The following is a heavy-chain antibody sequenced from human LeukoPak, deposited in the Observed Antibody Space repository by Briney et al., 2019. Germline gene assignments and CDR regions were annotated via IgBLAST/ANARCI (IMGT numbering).Heavy chain of an antibody. D-gene: IGHD3-16*01. J-gene: IGHJ6*03. CDR1: GASVNDYF. CDR2: VYSGGTN. Sequence: SETLSLSCSVSGASVNDYFWSWIRQAPGRGLEWIGHVYSGGTNEYSPSLKGRVTISLDASSNEVSLSLTSSTSADTAVYYCAREIVLMMSDVASPYYMDVWGRGTTVTVAS. V-gene: IGHV4-59*02. CDR3: AREIVLMMSDVASPYYMDV.